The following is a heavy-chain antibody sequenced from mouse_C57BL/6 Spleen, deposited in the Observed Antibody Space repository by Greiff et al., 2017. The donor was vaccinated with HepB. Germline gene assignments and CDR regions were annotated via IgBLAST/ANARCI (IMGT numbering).Heavy chain of an antibody. J-gene: IGHJ2*01. D-gene: IGHD1-1*01. CDR1: GYTFTSYW. Sequence: QVQLQQPGAELVMPGASVKLSCKASGYTFTSYWMHWVKQRPGQGLEWIGEIDPSDSYTNYNQKFKGKSTLTVDKSSSTAYMQLSSLTSEDSAVYYCARSARFITTVVAPDYWGQGTTLTVSS. CDR2: IDPSDSYT. CDR3: ARSARFITTVVAPDY. V-gene: IGHV1-69*01.